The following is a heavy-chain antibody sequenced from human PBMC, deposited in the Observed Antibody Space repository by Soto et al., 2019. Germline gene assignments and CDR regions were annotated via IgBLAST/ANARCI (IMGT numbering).Heavy chain of an antibody. CDR3: ARVGGNDGDYKYYYYYGMDV. V-gene: IGHV1-18*01. CDR1: GYTFTSYG. J-gene: IGHJ6*02. CDR2: ISAYNGNT. Sequence: ASVKVSCKASGYTFTSYGISWVRQAPGQGLEWMGWISAYNGNTNYAQKLQGRGTMTTDTSTSTAYMELRSLSSDDTAVYYCARVGGNDGDYKYYYYYGMDVWGQGTTVTVSS. D-gene: IGHD4-17*01.